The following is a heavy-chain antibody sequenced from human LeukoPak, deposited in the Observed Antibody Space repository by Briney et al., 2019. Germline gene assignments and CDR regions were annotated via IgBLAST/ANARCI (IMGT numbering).Heavy chain of an antibody. CDR3: ARDPRDSTPFDF. Sequence: SETLSLTCTVSGGSISSSSYYWGWIRQPPGKGLEWTGSIDHSGSTYYNPSLKSRITISVDTSKNQFSLKLSSVTAADTAVYYCARDPRDSTPFDFWGQGTLVTVSS. V-gene: IGHV4-39*07. CDR1: GGSISSSSYY. D-gene: IGHD2-15*01. CDR2: IDHSGST. J-gene: IGHJ4*02.